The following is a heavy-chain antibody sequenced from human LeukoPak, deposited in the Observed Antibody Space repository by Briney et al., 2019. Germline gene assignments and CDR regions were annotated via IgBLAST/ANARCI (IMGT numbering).Heavy chain of an antibody. V-gene: IGHV3-21*04. J-gene: IGHJ4*02. Sequence: GGSLRLSCAASGFPFTSYSMNWVRQAPGRGLEWVSSISSSSSFIYYADSVKGRFTISRDNSKNTLYLQMNSLRAEDTAVYYCAKVSGYYYWGQGTLVTVSS. CDR2: ISSSSSFI. D-gene: IGHD6-13*01. CDR1: GFPFTSYS. CDR3: AKVSGYYY.